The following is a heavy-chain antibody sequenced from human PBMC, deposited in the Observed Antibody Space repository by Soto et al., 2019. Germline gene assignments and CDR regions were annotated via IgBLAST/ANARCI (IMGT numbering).Heavy chain of an antibody. CDR3: ARSLHYDILTGYPHFREGFDY. CDR2: IYYSGST. J-gene: IGHJ4*02. D-gene: IGHD3-9*01. Sequence: SETLSLTCTVSGGSISSYYWSWIRQPPGKGLEWIGYIYYSGSTNYNPSLKSRVTISVDTSKNQFSLKLSSVTAADTAVYYCARSLHYDILTGYPHFREGFDYWGQGTLVTVSS. V-gene: IGHV4-59*01. CDR1: GGSISSYY.